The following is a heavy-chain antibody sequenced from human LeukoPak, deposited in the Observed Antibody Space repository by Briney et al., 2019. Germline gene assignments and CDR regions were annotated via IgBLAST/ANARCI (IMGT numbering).Heavy chain of an antibody. CDR1: GFTFDDYA. J-gene: IGHJ3*02. V-gene: IGHV3-9*01. Sequence: PGGSLRLSCAASGFTFDDYAMHWVRQAPGKGLEWVSGISWNSGSIGYADSVKGRFTISRDNAKNSLYLQMNSLRAEDTAVYYCARAGYSSGRDAFDIWGQGTMVTVSS. CDR2: ISWNSGSI. D-gene: IGHD6-25*01. CDR3: ARAGYSSGRDAFDI.